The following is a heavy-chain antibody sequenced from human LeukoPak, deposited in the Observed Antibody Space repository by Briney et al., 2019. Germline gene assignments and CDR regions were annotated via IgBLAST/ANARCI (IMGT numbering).Heavy chain of an antibody. D-gene: IGHD5-18*01. CDR3: ARDRTAMARQDSRYYYGMDV. Sequence: ASVKVSCKASGYTFTSYAMHWVRQAPGQRLEWMGWINAGNGNTKYSQKFQGRVTITRDTSASTAYMELSSLRSEDTAVYYCARDRTAMARQDSRYYYGMDVWGQGTTVTVSS. CDR2: INAGNGNT. CDR1: GYTFTSYA. J-gene: IGHJ6*02. V-gene: IGHV1-3*01.